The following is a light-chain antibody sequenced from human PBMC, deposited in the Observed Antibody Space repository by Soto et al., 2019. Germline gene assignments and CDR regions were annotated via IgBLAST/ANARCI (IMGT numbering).Light chain of an antibody. CDR1: QSVSRR. Sequence: EVVLTQSPGTLSLSPGGRATLSCRASQSVSRRLAWYQQRPGQSPRLLISGASMRASGVPVRFIGSGSGTDFTLTISSLEPEDFAVYYCQQRSNWPITFGQGTRLEI. V-gene: IGKV3-11*01. CDR3: QQRSNWPIT. J-gene: IGKJ5*01. CDR2: GAS.